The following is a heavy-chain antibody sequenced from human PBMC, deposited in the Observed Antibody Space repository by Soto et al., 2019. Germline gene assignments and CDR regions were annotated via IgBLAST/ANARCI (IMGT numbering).Heavy chain of an antibody. CDR1: GYSFTGYY. CDR2: INPNSGGA. J-gene: IGHJ6*02. CDR3: ARSSALTISGVGGMDV. V-gene: IGHV1-2*02. D-gene: IGHD3-3*01. Sequence: ASVKVSCKASGYSFTGYYIHWVRQSPGQGLEWMGWINPNSGGANYAQKFQGRVTMTRDTSTTTAYMELSRLRSNDTAVFYCARSSALTISGVGGMDVWGQGATVTVSS.